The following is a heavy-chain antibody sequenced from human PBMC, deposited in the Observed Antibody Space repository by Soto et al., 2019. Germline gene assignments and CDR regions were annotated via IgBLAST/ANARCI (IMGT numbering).Heavy chain of an antibody. CDR3: ARGGKLGGDLDV. V-gene: IGHV1-69*02. D-gene: IGHD3-10*01. Sequence: QAQLVQSGAEVKKPGSSVKVSCKASGGTFNRETFSWVRQAPGQGLQWMVRIIPVLDLADYAQKFEGRVTITADTSTTTVYLDLSGLGSDDTAVYYCARGGKLGGDLDVWGKGTPVIVSS. J-gene: IGHJ6*04. CDR2: IIPVLDLA. CDR1: GGTFNRET.